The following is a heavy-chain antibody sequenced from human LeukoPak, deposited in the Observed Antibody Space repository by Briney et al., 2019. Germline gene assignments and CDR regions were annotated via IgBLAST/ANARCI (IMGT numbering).Heavy chain of an antibody. CDR1: GFSFSTTW. CDR3: AKGPDHGSIDY. CDR2: INIDGSQR. J-gene: IGHJ4*02. V-gene: IGHV3-7*03. Sequence: GGSLRLSCAASGFSFSTTWMTWVRQTPGKGLELVANINIDGSQRYHADSVEGRFTISRDNVKNTLYLQMNSLRAEDTAVYYCAKGPDHGSIDYWGQGTLVTVSS. D-gene: IGHD1-14*01.